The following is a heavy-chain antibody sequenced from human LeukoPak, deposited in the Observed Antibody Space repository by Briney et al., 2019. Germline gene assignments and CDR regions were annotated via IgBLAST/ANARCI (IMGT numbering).Heavy chain of an antibody. V-gene: IGHV3-73*01. J-gene: IGHJ4*02. CDR1: GFTFSDSA. CDR2: IRSKANSYAT. Sequence: GGSLKLSCVASGFTFSDSAIHWVRQASGKGLEWVGRIRSKANSYATAYVASVKGRFTISRDDSKNTACLQMNSLQTEDTAVYYCSSFGDSTSLFDYWGQGTLVTVSS. CDR3: SSFGDSTSLFDY. D-gene: IGHD3-22*01.